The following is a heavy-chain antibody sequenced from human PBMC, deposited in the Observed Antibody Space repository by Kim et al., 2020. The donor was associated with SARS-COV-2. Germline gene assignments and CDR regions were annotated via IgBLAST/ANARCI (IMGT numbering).Heavy chain of an antibody. CDR1: GFTFSSYA. CDR2: ISGSGGST. J-gene: IGHJ4*02. D-gene: IGHD3-16*02. CDR3: ARSIWGSYRYDY. Sequence: GGSLRLSCAASGFTFSSYAMSWVRQAPGKGLEWVSAISGSGGSTYYADSVKGRFTISRDNSKNTLYLQMNSLRAEDTAVYYCARSIWGSYRYDYWGQGTLVTVSS. V-gene: IGHV3-23*01.